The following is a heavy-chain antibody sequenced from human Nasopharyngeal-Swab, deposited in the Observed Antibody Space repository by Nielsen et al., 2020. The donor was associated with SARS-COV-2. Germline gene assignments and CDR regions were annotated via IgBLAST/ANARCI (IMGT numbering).Heavy chain of an antibody. V-gene: IGHV3-33*01. D-gene: IGHD5-12*01. CDR1: GFTFSSYG. Sequence: GESLKISCAASGFTFSSYGMHWVRQAPGKGLEWVAVIWYDGSNKYYADSVKGRFTISRDNAKNSLYLQMNSLRAEDTAVYYCARDSAEDIVATPTHYYGMDVWGQGTTVTVSS. J-gene: IGHJ6*02. CDR2: IWYDGSNK. CDR3: ARDSAEDIVATPTHYYGMDV.